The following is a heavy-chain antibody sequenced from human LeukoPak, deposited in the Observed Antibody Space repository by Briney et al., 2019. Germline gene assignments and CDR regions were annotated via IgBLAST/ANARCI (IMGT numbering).Heavy chain of an antibody. Sequence: GGSLRLSCAASGFTFSSYAMSWVRQAPGKGLEWVSTFSGSSNNTCYADSVKGRFTISRDNSKNTLYLQMNSLRAEDTAVYYCAKGASGSYSSSWYYFDYWGQGTLVTVSS. V-gene: IGHV3-23*01. CDR3: AKGASGSYSSSWYYFDY. CDR1: GFTFSSYA. J-gene: IGHJ4*02. CDR2: FSGSSNNT. D-gene: IGHD6-13*01.